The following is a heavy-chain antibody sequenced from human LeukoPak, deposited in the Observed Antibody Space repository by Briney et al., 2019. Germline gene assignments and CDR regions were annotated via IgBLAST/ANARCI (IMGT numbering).Heavy chain of an antibody. CDR1: GGSISSYY. J-gene: IGHJ4*02. D-gene: IGHD6-19*01. Sequence: PSETLSLTCTVSGGSISSYYWSWIRQPPGKGLEWIGYIYYSGSTYYNPSLKSRVTISVDTSKNQFSLKLSSVTAADTAVYYCARDRRGSGWFNFDYWGQGTLVTVSS. V-gene: IGHV4-59*12. CDR2: IYYSGST. CDR3: ARDRRGSGWFNFDY.